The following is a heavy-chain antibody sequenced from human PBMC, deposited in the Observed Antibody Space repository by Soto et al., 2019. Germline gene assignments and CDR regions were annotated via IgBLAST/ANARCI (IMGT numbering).Heavy chain of an antibody. V-gene: IGHV3-23*01. CDR3: AKVVGPVLLDYYGMDV. Sequence: EVQLLESGGGLVQPGGSLRLSCAASGFTFSSYAMSWVRQAPGKGLEWVSAISGSGGSTYYADSVKGRFTISRDNSKNTLYLQMNRLRAEDTAVYYCAKVVGPVLLDYYGMDVWGQGPTVTVSS. J-gene: IGHJ6*02. D-gene: IGHD3-10*01. CDR1: GFTFSSYA. CDR2: ISGSGGST.